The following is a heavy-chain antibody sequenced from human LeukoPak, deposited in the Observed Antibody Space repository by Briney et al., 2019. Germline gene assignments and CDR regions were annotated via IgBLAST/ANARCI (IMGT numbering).Heavy chain of an antibody. D-gene: IGHD3-3*01. J-gene: IGHJ4*02. CDR1: GFTFSSYW. Sequence: PGGSLRLSCAASGFTFSSYWMSWVRQAPGKGLEWVANIKQDGSEKYYGDSVKGRFTISRDNAKNSLYLQMNSLRAEDTAVYYCASHYDFWSGEYYFDYWGQGTLVTVSS. V-gene: IGHV3-7*01. CDR3: ASHYDFWSGEYYFDY. CDR2: IKQDGSEK.